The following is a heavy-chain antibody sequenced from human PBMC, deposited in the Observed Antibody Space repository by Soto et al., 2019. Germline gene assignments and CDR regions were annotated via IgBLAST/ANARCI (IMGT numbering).Heavy chain of an antibody. V-gene: IGHV3-48*01. CDR2: INGRSNVI. D-gene: IGHD3-3*01. Sequence: EVQLVESGGALAQPGGSLRLSCAASGFTFSDYAMNWVRQAPGKGLEWISYINGRSNVINYADSLRGRFTISRDNAKNSLYLQITSLRVEHTAVYYCALTFRSGYRFFDYWGQGTLVTVSS. J-gene: IGHJ4*02. CDR1: GFTFSDYA. CDR3: ALTFRSGYRFFDY.